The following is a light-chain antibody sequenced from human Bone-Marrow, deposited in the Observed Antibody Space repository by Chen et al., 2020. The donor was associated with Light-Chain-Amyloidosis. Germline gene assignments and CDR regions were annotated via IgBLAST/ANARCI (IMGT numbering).Light chain of an antibody. V-gene: IGLV3-21*02. CDR3: QVWESSYDPRV. CDR1: NIGSKT. Sequence: YVLTQPPAVSVAPGQTARITCGGINIGSKTVFWYQQKPGQGPVLVVYDDSARPSGVSDRFSGSNSGNTATLIINRVEAGDEADYYCQVWESSYDPRVFGAGTKVTVV. CDR2: DDS. J-gene: IGLJ1*01.